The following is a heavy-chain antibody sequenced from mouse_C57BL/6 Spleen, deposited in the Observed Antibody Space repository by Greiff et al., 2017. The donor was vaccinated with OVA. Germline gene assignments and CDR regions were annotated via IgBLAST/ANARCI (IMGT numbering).Heavy chain of an antibody. J-gene: IGHJ1*03. CDR1: GFTFSSYA. CDR2: ISDGGSYT. V-gene: IGHV5-4*01. D-gene: IGHD1-1*01. Sequence: EVQVVESGGGLVKPGGSLKLSCAASGFTFSSYAMSWVRQTPEKRLEWVATISDGGSYTYYPDNVKGRFTISRYNAKNNLYLQMSHLKSENTSMYYCARDREVGYWYFDVWGTGTTVTVSS. CDR3: ARDREVGYWYFDV.